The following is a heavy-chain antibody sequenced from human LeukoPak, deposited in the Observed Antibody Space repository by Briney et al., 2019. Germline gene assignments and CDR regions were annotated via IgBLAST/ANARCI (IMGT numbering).Heavy chain of an antibody. CDR3: ASRYCSSTTCYSGMDV. V-gene: IGHV1-69*05. D-gene: IGHD2-2*01. CDR1: GDTFSSYV. J-gene: IGHJ6*04. CDR2: NIPVFGTA. Sequence: SVKVSCKASGDTFSSYVISWVRQAPGQGLEWMGGNIPVFGTAKYAQKFQGRITITTDESTRTAYMELSDLSSEDTAVYFCASRYCSSTTCYSGMDVWGEGTTVTVSS.